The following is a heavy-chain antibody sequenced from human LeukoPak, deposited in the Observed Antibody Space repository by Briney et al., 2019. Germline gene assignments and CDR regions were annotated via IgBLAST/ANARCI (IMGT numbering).Heavy chain of an antibody. CDR1: GFTFSSYW. CDR2: INSDGSST. CDR3: NIPAANDAFDI. D-gene: IGHD2-2*01. V-gene: IGHV3-74*01. J-gene: IGHJ3*02. Sequence: LTGGSLRLSCAASGFTFSSYWMHWVRRAPGKGLVWVSRINSDGSSTSYADSVKGRFTISRDNAKNTLYLQMISLRAEDTAVYYCNIPAANDAFDIWGQGTMVTVSS.